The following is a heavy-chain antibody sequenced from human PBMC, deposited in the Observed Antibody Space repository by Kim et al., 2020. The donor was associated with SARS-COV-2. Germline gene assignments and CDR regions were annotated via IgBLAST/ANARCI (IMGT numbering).Heavy chain of an antibody. CDR3: AREEWTLLVSDAFDI. V-gene: IGHV1-3*01. J-gene: IGHJ3*02. Sequence: QKFQGRVTITRDTSASTAYMELSSLRSEDTAVYYCAREEWTLLVSDAFDIWGQGTMVTVSS. D-gene: IGHD3-3*01.